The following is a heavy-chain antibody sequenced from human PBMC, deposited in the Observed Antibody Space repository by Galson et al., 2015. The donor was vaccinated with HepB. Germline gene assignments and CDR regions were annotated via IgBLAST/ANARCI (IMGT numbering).Heavy chain of an antibody. CDR1: GYSLTELS. Sequence: SVKVSCKVAGYSLTELSMHWVRQAPGKGLEWMGGFDPEDGETIYAQKLQGRITLTEDTSTDTAYMELSSLRSEDTAVYYCAIDSGWEQRFWGQGTLVTVSS. J-gene: IGHJ4*02. CDR2: FDPEDGET. V-gene: IGHV1-24*01. D-gene: IGHD1/OR15-1a*01. CDR3: AIDSGWEQRF.